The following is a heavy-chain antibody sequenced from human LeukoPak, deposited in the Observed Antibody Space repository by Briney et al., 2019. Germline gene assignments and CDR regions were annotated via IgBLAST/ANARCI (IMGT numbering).Heavy chain of an antibody. CDR3: AKDIGSSSWYLAN. V-gene: IGHV3-23*01. Sequence: RGSLRLSCAASRFTFSNYAMNWVRQAPGKGLEWVSVISGSGGNTYYADSVKGRFTISRDNAKNSLYLEMNSLRAEDTALYYCAKDIGSSSWYLANWGRGTLVTVSS. J-gene: IGHJ4*02. CDR1: RFTFSNYA. D-gene: IGHD6-13*01. CDR2: ISGSGGNT.